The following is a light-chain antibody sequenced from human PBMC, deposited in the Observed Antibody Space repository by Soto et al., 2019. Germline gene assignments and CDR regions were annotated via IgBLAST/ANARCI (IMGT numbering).Light chain of an antibody. V-gene: IGKV1-9*01. CDR2: AAS. CDR3: QQLNSYRIT. CDR1: QGISNY. J-gene: IGKJ5*01. Sequence: DIQLTQSPSFLSASVGDRVTITCRASQGISNYLAWYQQKPGKAPKLLIYAASTLQSGVSSRFSGSGSGTEFTLTISSLQPEDFATDYCQQLNSYRITFGQGTRLESK.